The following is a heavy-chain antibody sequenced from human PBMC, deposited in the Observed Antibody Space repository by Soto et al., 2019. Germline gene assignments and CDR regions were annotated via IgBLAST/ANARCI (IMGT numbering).Heavy chain of an antibody. J-gene: IGHJ4*02. V-gene: IGHV3-33*01. Sequence: QVQLVESGGGVVQPGRSLRLSCAASGFIFNKNGMHWVRQAPGKGLEWVAVIWYDGSNKYYADSVKGRFTISRDNSKNTLYLHMNSLRVEDTAVYYCVRDPSTLTFGVPNFDYWGQGTLVTVSS. CDR2: IWYDGSNK. D-gene: IGHD3-16*01. CDR1: GFIFNKNG. CDR3: VRDPSTLTFGVPNFDY.